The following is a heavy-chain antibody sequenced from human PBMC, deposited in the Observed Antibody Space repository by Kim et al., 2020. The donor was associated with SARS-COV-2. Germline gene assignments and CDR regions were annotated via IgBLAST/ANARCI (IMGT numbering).Heavy chain of an antibody. CDR1: GGSISSSSYY. CDR3: ARRVPLSSRYSSGWY. CDR2: IYYSGST. V-gene: IGHV4-39*01. Sequence: SETLSLTCTVSGGSISSSSYYWGWIRQPPGKGLEWIGSIYYSGSTYYNASLKSRVTISVDTSKNQFSLKLSSVTAADTGAYYCARRVPLSSRYSSGWY. D-gene: IGHD6-19*01. J-gene: IGHJ2*01.